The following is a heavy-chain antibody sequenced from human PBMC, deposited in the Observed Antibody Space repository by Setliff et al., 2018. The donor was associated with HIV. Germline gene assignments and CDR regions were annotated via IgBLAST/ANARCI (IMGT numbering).Heavy chain of an antibody. CDR1: GDSIFTSTYY. CDR2: IYYSGNT. V-gene: IGHV4-39*01. Sequence: PSETLSLTCSVSGDSIFTSTYYWGWIRQPPGKRLGWIGSIYYSGNTYYNPSLKSRVTISVDTSKNQFFLNLSSVTATDSAVYYCARLGRPYSGQGWFDPWGRGTLVTVSS. J-gene: IGHJ5*02. D-gene: IGHD5-12*01. CDR3: ARLGRPYSGQGWFDP.